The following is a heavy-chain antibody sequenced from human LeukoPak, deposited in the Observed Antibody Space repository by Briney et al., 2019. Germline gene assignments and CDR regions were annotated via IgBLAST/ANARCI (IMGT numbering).Heavy chain of an antibody. Sequence: PSETLSLTCTVSGYSISSAYYWGWIRQPPGKGLEWIGSIFHSGSTNYNPSLKSRVTISVDTSKNQFSLKLSSVTAADTAVYYCARSGYSSSWRPGGAFDIWGQGTMVTVSS. CDR1: GYSISSAYY. D-gene: IGHD6-13*01. V-gene: IGHV4-38-2*02. CDR3: ARSGYSSSWRPGGAFDI. J-gene: IGHJ3*02. CDR2: IFHSGST.